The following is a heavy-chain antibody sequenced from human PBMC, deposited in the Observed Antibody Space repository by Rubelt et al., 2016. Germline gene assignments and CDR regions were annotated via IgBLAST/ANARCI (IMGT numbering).Heavy chain of an antibody. J-gene: IGHJ4*02. V-gene: IGHV3-64D*06. Sequence: EVQLVESGGGLVQPGGSLRLSCSASGFTFSSYAMHWVRQAPGKGLEYVSAISSNGGSTYYADSVKGRFTSSRDNSKNTLYLQMSSLRAEDTAVYYCVTNEFGYSSGWAFDYWGQGTLVTVSS. D-gene: IGHD6-19*01. CDR3: VTNEFGYSSGWAFDY. CDR2: ISSNGGST. CDR1: GFTFSSYA.